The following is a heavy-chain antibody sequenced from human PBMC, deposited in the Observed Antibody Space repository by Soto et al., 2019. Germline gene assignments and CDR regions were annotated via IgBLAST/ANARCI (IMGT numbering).Heavy chain of an antibody. CDR2: IIPIFGTA. V-gene: IGHV1-69*13. J-gene: IGHJ5*02. Sequence: SVKVSCKASGGTFIIYAISWVRQAPGQWLKWMGGIIPIFGTANYAQKFQGRVTITADESTSTAYMELSSLRSEDTAVYYCARGALVLRYLDSSHGFEAWGQGTLVTVSS. D-gene: IGHD3-9*01. CDR3: ARGALVLRYLDSSHGFEA. CDR1: GGTFIIYA.